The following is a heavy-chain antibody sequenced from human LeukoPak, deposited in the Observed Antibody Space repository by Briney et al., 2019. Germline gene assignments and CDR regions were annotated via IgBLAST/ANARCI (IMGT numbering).Heavy chain of an antibody. CDR3: ARGSYYYDSSGYPSSVYFDY. Sequence: GASVKVSCKASGYTFTGYYMHWVRQAPGQGLEWMGWINPNSGGTNYAQKFQGRVTMTRDTPISTAYMELSRLRSDDTAVYYCARGSYYYDSSGYPSSVYFDYWGQGTLVTVSS. CDR1: GYTFTGYY. D-gene: IGHD3-22*01. J-gene: IGHJ4*02. CDR2: INPNSGGT. V-gene: IGHV1-2*02.